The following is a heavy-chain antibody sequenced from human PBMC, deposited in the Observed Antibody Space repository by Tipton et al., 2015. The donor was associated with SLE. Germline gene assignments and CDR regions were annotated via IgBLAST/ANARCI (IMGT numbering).Heavy chain of an antibody. J-gene: IGHJ5*02. V-gene: IGHV4-59*12. CDR2: IYYSGST. D-gene: IGHD2-8*02. CDR1: GGSISNYY. CDR3: ARVRDKSHWCNYFDP. Sequence: PGLVKPSESLSLTCTVSGGSISNYYWSWIRQSPGKGLEWIGYIYYSGSTKYNPSLKSRVTMSVDTSKNQFSLKLSSVTAADTAVYYCARVRDKSHWCNYFDPWGQGTLVTVSS.